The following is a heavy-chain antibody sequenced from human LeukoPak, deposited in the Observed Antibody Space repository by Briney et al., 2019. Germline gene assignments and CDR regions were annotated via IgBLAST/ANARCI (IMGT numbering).Heavy chain of an antibody. CDR3: ARRSRSYYGSSVAYAFDI. V-gene: IGHV1-69*13. CDR2: IIPIFGTA. Sequence: GASVKVSCTASGGTFSSYAISWVRQAPGQGLEWMGGIIPIFGTANYAQKLQGRVTITADESTSTAYMELSSLRSEDTAVYYCARRSRSYYGSSVAYAFDIWGQGTMVTVSS. J-gene: IGHJ3*02. D-gene: IGHD3-22*01. CDR1: GGTFSSYA.